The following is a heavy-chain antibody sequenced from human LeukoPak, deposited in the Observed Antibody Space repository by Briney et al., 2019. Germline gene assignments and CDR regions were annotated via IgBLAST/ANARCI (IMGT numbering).Heavy chain of an antibody. CDR2: IYYSGST. D-gene: IGHD3-16*01. V-gene: IGHV4-39*01. J-gene: IGHJ4*02. CDR1: GGSISSSSYY. Sequence: SETLSLTCTVSGGSISSSSYYWGWIRQPPGKGLEWIGCIYYSGSTYYNPSLKSRVTISVDTSKNQFSLKLSSVTAADTAVYYCAADTPHAYWGQGTLVTVSS. CDR3: AADTPHAY.